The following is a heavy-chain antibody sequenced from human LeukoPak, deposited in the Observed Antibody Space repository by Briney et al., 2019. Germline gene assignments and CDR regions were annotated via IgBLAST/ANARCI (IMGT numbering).Heavy chain of an antibody. D-gene: IGHD6-13*01. J-gene: IGHJ4*02. CDR1: GGSISSSNW. V-gene: IGHV4-4*02. CDR3: ARAGLAGYSSSWLKD. Sequence: SGTLSLTCAVSGGSISSSNWWSWVRQPPGKGLEWIGEIYHGGNTNYNPSLKSRVTISVDTSKNQFSLKLSSVTAADTAVYYCARAGLAGYSSSWLKDWGQGTLVTVSS. CDR2: IYHGGNT.